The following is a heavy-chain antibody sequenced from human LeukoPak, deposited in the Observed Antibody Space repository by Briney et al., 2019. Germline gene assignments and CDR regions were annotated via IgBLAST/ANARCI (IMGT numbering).Heavy chain of an antibody. J-gene: IGHJ5*02. CDR1: GYTFTSYG. CDR2: ISAYNGNT. CDR3: ARARSGYSGYDLSTYNWFDP. D-gene: IGHD5-12*01. Sequence: GASVKVSCKASGYTFTSYGISWVRQAPGQGLEWMGWISAYNGNTNYAQKLQGRVTMTTDTSTSTAYMELRSLRSDDTAVYYCARARSGYSGYDLSTYNWFDPWGQGTLVTVSS. V-gene: IGHV1-18*01.